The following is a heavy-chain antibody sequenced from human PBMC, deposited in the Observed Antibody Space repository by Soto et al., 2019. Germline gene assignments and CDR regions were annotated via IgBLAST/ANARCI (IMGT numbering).Heavy chain of an antibody. Sequence: SETLSLTCTVSGVSISSGDYYWSWIRQPPGKGLEWIGYIYYSENTYSNPSLKSRVAISGDTSKNQFSPKLSSVTAADTAVYYCAAGGGLTRYYWGQGTLVTVS. CDR2: IYYSENT. CDR1: GVSISSGDYY. D-gene: IGHD1-26*01. V-gene: IGHV4-30-4*01. CDR3: AAGGGLTRYY. J-gene: IGHJ4*02.